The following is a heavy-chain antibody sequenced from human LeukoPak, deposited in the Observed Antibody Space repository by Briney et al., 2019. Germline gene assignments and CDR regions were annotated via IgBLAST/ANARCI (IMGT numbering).Heavy chain of an antibody. CDR2: ISSSGSTI. D-gene: IGHD1-1*01. Sequence: GGSLRLSCAASGFTFSSYSMNWVRQAPGKGLEWVSYISSSGSTIYYADSVKGRFTISRDNAKNSLYLQMNSLRAEDTAVYYCAREATWGTTKRHPDYWGQGTLVTVSS. CDR3: AREATWGTTKRHPDY. V-gene: IGHV3-48*04. J-gene: IGHJ4*02. CDR1: GFTFSSYS.